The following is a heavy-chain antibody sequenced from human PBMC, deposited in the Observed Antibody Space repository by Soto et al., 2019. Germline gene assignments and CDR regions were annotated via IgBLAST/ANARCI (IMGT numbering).Heavy chain of an antibody. D-gene: IGHD2-21*02. CDR3: ARVYHCGGDCYLYYYYGMDV. V-gene: IGHV1-18*01. Sequence: QVQLVQSGAEVKKPGASVKVSCKASGYTFTSYGISWVRQAPGQGLEWMGWISAYNGNTNYAQKLQGRVTMTTDTATRTAYMELRSLRSDATAVYYCARVYHCGGDCYLYYYYGMDVWGQGTTVTVSS. CDR2: ISAYNGNT. CDR1: GYTFTSYG. J-gene: IGHJ6*02.